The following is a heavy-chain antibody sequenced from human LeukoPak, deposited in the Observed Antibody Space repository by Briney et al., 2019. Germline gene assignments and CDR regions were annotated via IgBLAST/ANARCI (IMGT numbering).Heavy chain of an antibody. J-gene: IGHJ6*02. V-gene: IGHV3-23*01. CDR1: GFTFSDYA. Sequence: PGGSLRLSCAASGFTFSDYAMSWVRQAPGQGLEWVSTISDDGSGTYYADSVKGRFTISRDNSKNTLFLQINSLRAEDTAVYYCLALTGMDVWGQGTTVTVSS. CDR3: LALTGMDV. D-gene: IGHD3-9*01. CDR2: ISDDGSGT.